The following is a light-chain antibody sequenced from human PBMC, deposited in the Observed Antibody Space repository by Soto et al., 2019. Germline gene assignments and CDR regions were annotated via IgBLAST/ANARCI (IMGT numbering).Light chain of an antibody. J-gene: IGKJ1*01. Sequence: EIVLTQSPGTLSLSQGERATLSCRASQSISSSHLAWYQQKPGQAPRLLIYGASNRATGIPDRFSGSGSGTDFTLTISSLEPEDFAVDYCQQYGTSPRTFGKGTKVEIK. CDR3: QQYGTSPRT. V-gene: IGKV3-20*01. CDR2: GAS. CDR1: QSISSSH.